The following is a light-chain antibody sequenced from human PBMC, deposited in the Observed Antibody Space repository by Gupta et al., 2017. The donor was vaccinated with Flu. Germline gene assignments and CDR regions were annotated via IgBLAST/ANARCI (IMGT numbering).Light chain of an antibody. V-gene: IGKV3-11*01. CDR1: QTITNY. Sequence: LTQSPATLSLSPGERATLSCRASQTITNYLAGYQHRPGQAPRLLIYETSKRATGIPGRFSGSGSGTDFTLTISSLEPEDVAMYDCQLRGAFGQGSKLEIK. J-gene: IGKJ2*01. CDR3: QLRGA. CDR2: ETS.